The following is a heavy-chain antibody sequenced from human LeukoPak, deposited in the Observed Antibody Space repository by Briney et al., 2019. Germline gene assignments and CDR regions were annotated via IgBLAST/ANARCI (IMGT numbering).Heavy chain of an antibody. CDR3: AKDRSIAAGGTVSEIDN. J-gene: IGHJ4*02. CDR2: ISYDGNNK. V-gene: IGHV3-30*18. D-gene: IGHD6-13*01. Sequence: GGSLRLSCAASGFTFSGVGMHWVRQAPGKGLEWVAVISYDGNNKYYADSVKVRFTISRDNSKHAVFLQMNSLRAEDTAVYYCAKDRSIAAGGTVSEIDNWGQGTLVTVSS. CDR1: GFTFSGVG.